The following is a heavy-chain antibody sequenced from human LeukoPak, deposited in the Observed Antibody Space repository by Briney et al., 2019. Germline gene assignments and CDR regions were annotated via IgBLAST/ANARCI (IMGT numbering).Heavy chain of an antibody. Sequence: ASVKVSCKASGYTFTGYYMHWVRQAPGQGLEWMGRINPNSGGTNYAQKFQGRVTMTRDTSISTAHMELSRLRSDDTAVYYCARTVGATTYDAFDIWGQGTMVTVSS. CDR2: INPNSGGT. CDR3: ARTVGATTYDAFDI. J-gene: IGHJ3*02. V-gene: IGHV1-2*06. D-gene: IGHD1-26*01. CDR1: GYTFTGYY.